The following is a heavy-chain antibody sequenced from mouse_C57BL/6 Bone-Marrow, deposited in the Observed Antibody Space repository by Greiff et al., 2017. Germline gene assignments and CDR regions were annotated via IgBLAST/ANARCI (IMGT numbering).Heavy chain of an antibody. D-gene: IGHD1-1*01. J-gene: IGHJ3*01. CDR1: GYTFTDYE. Sequence: QVQLKESGAELVRPGASVTLSCKASGYTFTDYEMHWVKQTPVHGLEWIGAIDPETGGTAYNQKFKGKAILTADKSSSTAYMELRSLTSEDSAVYYWTRDTTDAYWGQGTLVTVS. CDR2: IDPETGGT. CDR3: TRDTTDAY. V-gene: IGHV1-15*01.